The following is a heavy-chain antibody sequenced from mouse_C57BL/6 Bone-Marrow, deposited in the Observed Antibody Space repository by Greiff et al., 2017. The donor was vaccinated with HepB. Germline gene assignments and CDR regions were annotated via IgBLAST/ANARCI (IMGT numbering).Heavy chain of an antibody. D-gene: IGHD1-1*01. V-gene: IGHV1-63*01. CDR3: ASDYYGSSPYY. CDR1: GYTFTNYW. J-gene: IGHJ2*01. Sequence: VQLQESGAELVRPGTSVKMSCKASGYTFTNYWIGWAKQRPGHGLEWIGDIYPGGGYTNYNEKFKGKATLTADKSSSTAYMQFSSLTSEDSAIYYCASDYYGSSPYYWGQGTTLTVSS. CDR2: IYPGGGYT.